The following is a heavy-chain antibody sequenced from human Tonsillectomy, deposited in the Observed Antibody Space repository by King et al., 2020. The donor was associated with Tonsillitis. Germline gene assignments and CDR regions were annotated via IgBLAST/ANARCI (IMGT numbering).Heavy chain of an antibody. CDR3: AKERWGQVDS. J-gene: IGHJ4*02. V-gene: IGHV5-51*03. D-gene: IGHD5-24*01. CDR1: GYKFTDHW. Sequence: QLVQSGAEVKKPGESLKISCKGSGYKFTDHWIGWVRQMPGKGLEWMGIIYPCDSNTTYSPSFQGQVTISADKSVSTAYLQWSSLKAADTAMYYCAKERWGQVDSWGQGTLLTVSS. CDR2: IYPCDSNT.